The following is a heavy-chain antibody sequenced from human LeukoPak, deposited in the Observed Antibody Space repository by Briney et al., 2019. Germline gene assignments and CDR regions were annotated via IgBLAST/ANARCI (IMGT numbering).Heavy chain of an antibody. CDR1: GGTFSSYA. Sequence: ASVKVSCKASGGTFSSYAISWVRQAPGQGLEWMGGIIPIFGTANYAQKFQGRVTITADKSTSTAYMELSSLRSEDTAVYYCAIVGATTSHYYFDYWGQGTLVTVSS. CDR3: AIVGATTSHYYFDY. D-gene: IGHD1-26*01. CDR2: IIPIFGTA. J-gene: IGHJ4*02. V-gene: IGHV1-69*06.